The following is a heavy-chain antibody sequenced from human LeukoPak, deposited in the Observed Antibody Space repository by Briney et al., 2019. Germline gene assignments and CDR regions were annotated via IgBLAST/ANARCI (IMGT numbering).Heavy chain of an antibody. CDR2: IYYSGST. CDR3: ARLRGYSYGHFDY. CDR1: GGSISSYY. D-gene: IGHD5-18*01. V-gene: IGHV4-59*08. Sequence: SETLSLTCTVSGGSISSYYWSWIRQPPGKGLEWIGYIYYSGSTNYNPSLKSRVTISVDTSKNQFSLKLTSVTAADTALYYCARLRGYSYGHFDYWGQGTLVTASS. J-gene: IGHJ4*02.